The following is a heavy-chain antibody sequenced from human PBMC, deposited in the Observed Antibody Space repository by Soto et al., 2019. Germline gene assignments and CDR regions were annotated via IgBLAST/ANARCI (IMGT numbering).Heavy chain of an antibody. J-gene: IGHJ4*02. CDR3: AKDREGGDY. Sequence: GSLRLSCAASGFTFSNYAMIWVRQAPGKGLDWVSCISSTGGSTYYADSVKGRFTISRDNSKNTLYLQMNSLRAEDTAIYYCAKDREGGDYWGQGALVTVSS. D-gene: IGHD1-26*01. CDR1: GFTFSNYA. V-gene: IGHV3-23*01. CDR2: ISSTGGST.